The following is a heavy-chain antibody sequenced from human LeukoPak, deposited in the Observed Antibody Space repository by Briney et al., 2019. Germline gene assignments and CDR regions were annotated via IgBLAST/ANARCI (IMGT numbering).Heavy chain of an antibody. J-gene: IGHJ6*02. V-gene: IGHV3-23*01. CDR1: GFTFSNCA. D-gene: IGHD6-6*01. CDR3: ARAPITARRPYYYYDMDV. Sequence: GGSLRLSCAPSGFTFSNCAMNWVRQAPGKGREWVSGISVSGDSTYYADSVKGRFTISRDNSTNTLYLQMNSLRAEDTAVYYCARAPITARRPYYYYDMDVWGQGTTVTVSS. CDR2: ISVSGDST.